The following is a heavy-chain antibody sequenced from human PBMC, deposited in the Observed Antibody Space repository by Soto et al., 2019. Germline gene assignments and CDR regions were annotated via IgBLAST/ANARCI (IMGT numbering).Heavy chain of an antibody. Sequence: ASVKFSCKASGYTFTSYVIHWVRQAPGQRLEWMGWINAANGDTKYSPKFQGRVTITRDTSASTAYMELSSLRSEDTAVYYCVRRHVSATGIDWFDPWGQGTLVTVSS. CDR3: VRRHVSATGIDWFDP. CDR2: INAANGDT. CDR1: GYTFTSYV. J-gene: IGHJ5*02. D-gene: IGHD6-13*01. V-gene: IGHV1-3*01.